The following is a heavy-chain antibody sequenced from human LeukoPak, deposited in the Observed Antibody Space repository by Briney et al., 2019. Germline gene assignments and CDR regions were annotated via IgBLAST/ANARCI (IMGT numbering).Heavy chain of an antibody. CDR2: INTNTGNP. Sequence: GASVKVSCKASGYTFTSYAMNWVRQAPGQGLEWMGWINTNTGNPTYAQGFTGRFVFSLDTSVSTAYLQISSLKAEDTAVYYCARGGYYYDSSGYHNDYWGQGTLVTVSS. CDR1: GYTFTSYA. D-gene: IGHD3-22*01. CDR3: ARGGYYYDSSGYHNDY. J-gene: IGHJ4*02. V-gene: IGHV7-4-1*02.